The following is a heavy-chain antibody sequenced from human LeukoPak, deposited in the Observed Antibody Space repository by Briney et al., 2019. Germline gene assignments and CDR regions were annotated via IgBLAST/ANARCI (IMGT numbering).Heavy chain of an antibody. V-gene: IGHV5-51*01. J-gene: IGHJ4*02. D-gene: IGHD2-21*02. CDR2: IYPGDSDT. CDR1: GYSFASYW. Sequence: GESLKISCKGSGYSFASYWIGWVRQMPGKGLEWMGIIYPGDSDTRYSPSFQGQVTISADKSISTAYLQWSSLKAPDTAMYYCARPRHVAYCGGDCYSEGYFDYWGQGTLVTVSS. CDR3: ARPRHVAYCGGDCYSEGYFDY.